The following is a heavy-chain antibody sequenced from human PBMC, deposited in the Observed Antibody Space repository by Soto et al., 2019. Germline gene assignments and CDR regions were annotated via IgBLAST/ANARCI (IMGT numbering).Heavy chain of an antibody. V-gene: IGHV3-21*01. CDR2: ISSSSSYI. J-gene: IGHJ3*02. CDR3: AREGMQQLDSLLTPTDAFDI. D-gene: IGHD6-13*01. Sequence: PGGSLRLSCAASGFTFSSYSMNWVRQAPGKGLEWVSSISSSSSYIYYADSVKGRFTISRDNAKNSLYLQMNSLRAEDTAVYYCAREGMQQLDSLLTPTDAFDIWGQGTMVTVSS. CDR1: GFTFSSYS.